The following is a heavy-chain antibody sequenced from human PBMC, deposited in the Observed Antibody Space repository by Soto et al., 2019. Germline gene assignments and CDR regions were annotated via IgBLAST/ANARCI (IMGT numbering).Heavy chain of an antibody. D-gene: IGHD3-22*01. Sequence: SETLSLTCAVSGYSISSGYYWGWIRQPPGKGLEWIGSWYRSGVTYYNPSLKGRVSMSVDTSNNQFSLKPSSVTAADTAVYYCARVAYFDSSGYYYCFDYWGQGTLVTVSS. V-gene: IGHV4-38-2*01. CDR3: ARVAYFDSSGYYYCFDY. CDR1: GYSISSGYY. CDR2: WYRSGVT. J-gene: IGHJ4*02.